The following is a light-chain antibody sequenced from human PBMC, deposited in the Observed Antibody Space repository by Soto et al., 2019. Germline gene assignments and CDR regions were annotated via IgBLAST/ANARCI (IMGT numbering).Light chain of an antibody. J-gene: IGKJ2*01. Sequence: DIQMTQSPSSVSASVGDRVTITCRASQDISSWLAWYQQKPGKVPKLLIYATSSLQSGVPSRFSGSGSGTDFTLTISSLQPEDFATYYCQQANSFPRTFGQGTKLEIK. CDR3: QQANSFPRT. V-gene: IGKV1-12*01. CDR2: ATS. CDR1: QDISSW.